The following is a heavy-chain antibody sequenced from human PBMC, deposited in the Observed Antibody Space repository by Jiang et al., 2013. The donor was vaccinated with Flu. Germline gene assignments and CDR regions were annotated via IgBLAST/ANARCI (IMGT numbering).Heavy chain of an antibody. V-gene: IGHV2-70*11. J-gene: IGHJ4*02. D-gene: IGHD6-6*01. CDR1: GFSLSTSGMC. CDR2: IDWDDDK. Sequence: KPTQTLTLTCTFSGFSLSTSGMCVSWIRRPPGKALEWLARIDWDDDKYYSTSLKTRLTTSKDTSKNQVVLTMTNMDPVDTATYYCARIPEYSSSPDYWGQGIRGHRLL. CDR3: ARIPEYSSSPDY.